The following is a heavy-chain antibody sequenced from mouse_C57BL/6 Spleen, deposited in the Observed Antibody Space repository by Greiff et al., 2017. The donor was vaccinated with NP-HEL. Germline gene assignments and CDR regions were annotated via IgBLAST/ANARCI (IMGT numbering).Heavy chain of an antibody. CDR1: GYTFTEYT. Sequence: QVQLQQSGAELVKPGASVKLSCKASGYTFTEYTIHWVKQRSGQGLEWIGWFYPGSGSIKYNEKFKDKATLTADKSSSTVYMELSRLTSEDSAVYFCARHEGNYGYDGYYFDYWGQGTTLTVSS. V-gene: IGHV1-62-2*01. J-gene: IGHJ2*01. CDR2: FYPGSGSI. D-gene: IGHD2-2*01. CDR3: ARHEGNYGYDGYYFDY.